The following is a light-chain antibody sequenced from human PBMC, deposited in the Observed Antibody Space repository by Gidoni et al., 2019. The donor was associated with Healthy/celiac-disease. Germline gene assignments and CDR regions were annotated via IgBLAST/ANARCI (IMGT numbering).Light chain of an antibody. CDR3: QQYNSYSGYT. V-gene: IGKV1-5*01. J-gene: IGKJ2*01. CDR1: QSISSW. CDR2: DAS. Sequence: DIQMTQSPSTLSASVGDRVTITCRASQSISSWLAWYQPKPGKAPKLLIYDASSLESGVPSRFSGSGSGTEFTLTISSLQPDDFATYYCQQYNSYSGYTFGQWTKLEIK.